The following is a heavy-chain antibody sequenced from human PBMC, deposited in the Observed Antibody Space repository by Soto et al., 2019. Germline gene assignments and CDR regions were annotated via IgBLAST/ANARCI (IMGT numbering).Heavy chain of an antibody. Sequence: QVQLQESGPGLVKPSETLSLTCTVSGGSISSYYWSWIRQPPGKGLEWIGYIYYSGSTKYNPTLKSRVTISVDTSKNKFSLKLSSVTAADTAVYYCARARLSRSWWFDPWGQGTLVTVSS. J-gene: IGHJ5*02. D-gene: IGHD3-10*01. CDR3: ARARLSRSWWFDP. CDR1: GGSISSYY. CDR2: IYYSGST. V-gene: IGHV4-59*01.